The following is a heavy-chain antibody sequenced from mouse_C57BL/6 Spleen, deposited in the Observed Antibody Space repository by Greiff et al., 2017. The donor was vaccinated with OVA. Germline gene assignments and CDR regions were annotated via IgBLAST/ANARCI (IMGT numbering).Heavy chain of an antibody. Sequence: VQLQQSGAELVKPGASVKISCKASGYAFSSYWMNWVKQRPGKGLEWIGQIYPGDGDTNYNGKFKGKATLTADKSSSTAYMQLSSLTSEDSAVYFCARRYYGSHFDYWGQGTTLTVSS. J-gene: IGHJ2*01. D-gene: IGHD1-1*01. CDR1: GYAFSSYW. CDR3: ARRYYGSHFDY. CDR2: IYPGDGDT. V-gene: IGHV1-80*01.